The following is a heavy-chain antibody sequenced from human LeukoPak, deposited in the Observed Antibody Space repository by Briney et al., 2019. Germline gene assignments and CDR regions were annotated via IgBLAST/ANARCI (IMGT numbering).Heavy chain of an antibody. CDR3: ARAEDIVVVVAATPHFDY. V-gene: IGHV1-2*04. Sequence: ASVKVSCKASGYTFTGYYMHWVRQAPGQGLEWMGWINPNSGGTNYAQKFQGWVTMTRDTSISTAYMELSRLRSDDTAVYYCARAEDIVVVVAATPHFDYWGQGTLVTVSS. D-gene: IGHD2-15*01. CDR1: GYTFTGYY. CDR2: INPNSGGT. J-gene: IGHJ4*02.